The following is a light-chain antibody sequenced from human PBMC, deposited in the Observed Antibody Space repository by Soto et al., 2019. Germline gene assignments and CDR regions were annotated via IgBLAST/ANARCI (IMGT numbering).Light chain of an antibody. J-gene: IGKJ1*01. V-gene: IGKV1-5*01. CDR3: QQYNSYPRT. CDR1: QSISSW. Sequence: DIQMTQSPSPLSASVGDRVTITCRASQSISSWLAWYQQKPGKAPTLLIYDDSSLESGVPSRFSGSRSGTEFILTISSLQPDDVSTYYCQQYNSYPRTLGQGTKVDIK. CDR2: DDS.